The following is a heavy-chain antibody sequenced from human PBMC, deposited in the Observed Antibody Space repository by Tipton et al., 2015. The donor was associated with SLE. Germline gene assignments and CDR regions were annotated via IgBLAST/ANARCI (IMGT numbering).Heavy chain of an antibody. D-gene: IGHD3-9*01. Sequence: TLSLTCTVSGVSTSSGGYFWNWIRHYPGKGLEWIWSIHHSGTTHYNPSLKSRVTLAVDTSKNQFSLKLSVVTAADTAVYYCVSSGYPLGTFESWGQGTMVTVSS. CDR1: GVSTSSGGYF. V-gene: IGHV4-31*03. J-gene: IGHJ3*02. CDR3: VSSGYPLGTFES. CDR2: IHHSGTT.